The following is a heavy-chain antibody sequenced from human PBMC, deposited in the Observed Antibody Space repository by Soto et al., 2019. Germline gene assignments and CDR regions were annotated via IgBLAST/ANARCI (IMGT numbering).Heavy chain of an antibody. CDR2: ISSSSSYI. V-gene: IGHV3-21*01. D-gene: IGHD3-10*01. J-gene: IGHJ4*02. Sequence: GGSLRLSCAASGFTFSSYSMNWVRQAPGKGLEWVSSISSSSSYIYYADSVKGRFTISRDNAKNSLYLQMNSLRAEDTAVYYCARDGVEELWFGDHLFDYWGQGTLVTVSS. CDR1: GFTFSSYS. CDR3: ARDGVEELWFGDHLFDY.